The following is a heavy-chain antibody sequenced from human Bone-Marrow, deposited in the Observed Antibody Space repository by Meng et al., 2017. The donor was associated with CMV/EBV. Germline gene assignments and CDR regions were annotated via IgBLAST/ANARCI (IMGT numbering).Heavy chain of an antibody. Sequence: GESLKISCAASGFTFSSYDMHWVRQATGKGLEWASAIGTAGDTYYPGSVKGRFSISRENAKNSLYLQMNSLGAGDTAVYYCARTPSSLIVYPSYWGQGTLVTVSS. D-gene: IGHD3-22*01. J-gene: IGHJ4*02. V-gene: IGHV3-13*01. CDR2: IGTAGDT. CDR1: GFTFSSYD. CDR3: ARTPSSLIVYPSY.